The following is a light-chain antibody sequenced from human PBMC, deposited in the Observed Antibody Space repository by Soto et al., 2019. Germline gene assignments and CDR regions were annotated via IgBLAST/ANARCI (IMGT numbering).Light chain of an antibody. CDR3: SSYTSSSHYV. CDR1: SSDVGGYNY. Sequence: QSVLTQPASVSGSPGQSITISCTGTSSDVGGYNYVSWYQQHPGKAPKLMIYEVSNRPSGVSNRFSGSKSGNAASLTISGLQAEDEADYYCSSYTSSSHYVLGTGTKVT. J-gene: IGLJ1*01. CDR2: EVS. V-gene: IGLV2-14*01.